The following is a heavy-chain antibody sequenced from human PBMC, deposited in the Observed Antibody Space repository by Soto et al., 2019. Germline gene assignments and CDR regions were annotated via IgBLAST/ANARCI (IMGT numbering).Heavy chain of an antibody. CDR1: GFTFSRHG. V-gene: IGHV3-33*03. CDR2: IWNDGSNT. D-gene: IGHD3-9*01. Sequence: PGGSLRLSCVGSGFTFSRHGMHWLRQAPGKGLEWLGFIWNDGSNTFHVDSVRGRFSISRDNSKNTLSLQMNSLRIDDTAVYYSALFTDWFLLASWGQGTLVTVS. CDR3: ALFTDWFLLAS. J-gene: IGHJ4*02.